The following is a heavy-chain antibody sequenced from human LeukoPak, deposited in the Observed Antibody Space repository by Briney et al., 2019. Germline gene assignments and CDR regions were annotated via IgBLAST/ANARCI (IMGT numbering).Heavy chain of an antibody. CDR2: IDPSDSYT. J-gene: IGHJ3*01. CDR1: GYSSTSYW. Sequence: GQSLKISCKGSGYSSTSYWITWVRQMPGKGLEWMGRIDPSDSYTNYSPSFQGHVTISADKSISTAYLHWSSLKASDTAMYYCARSGSSTSPYRDWGQGTMVTVSS. V-gene: IGHV5-10-1*01. CDR3: ARSGSSTSPYRD. D-gene: IGHD2-2*02.